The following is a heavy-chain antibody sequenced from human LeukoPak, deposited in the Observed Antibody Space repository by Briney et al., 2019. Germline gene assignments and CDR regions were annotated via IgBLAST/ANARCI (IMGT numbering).Heavy chain of an antibody. V-gene: IGHV1-2*02. CDR2: IYPYGGDT. CDR1: GYTFSGYY. D-gene: IGHD6-6*01. CDR3: ARDRNSGSSLDI. Sequence: ASVKVSCKASGYTFSGYYMHWVRQAPGQGLEWMGWIYPYGGDTNYAQNFQGRVTMTRDTSISTAYMELSSLKSDDTAVYYCARDRNSGSSLDIWGQGTMLTVSS. J-gene: IGHJ3*02.